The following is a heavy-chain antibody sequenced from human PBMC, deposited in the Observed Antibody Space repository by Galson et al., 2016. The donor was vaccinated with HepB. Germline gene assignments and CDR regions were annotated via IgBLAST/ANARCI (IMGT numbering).Heavy chain of an antibody. V-gene: IGHV4-4*02. CDR3: VRASIFPGARMVFDS. J-gene: IGHJ5*01. Sequence: LSLTCVVSGASVNSSNWWTWVRQAPGTGLEWIGEIYHTGTSNNNPSLLSRFTMSIDNSRNHFSLNLKEVTAADTAVYYCVRASIFPGARMVFDSWGQGILVTVSS. D-gene: IGHD2-2*01. CDR1: GASVNSSNW. CDR2: IYHTGTS.